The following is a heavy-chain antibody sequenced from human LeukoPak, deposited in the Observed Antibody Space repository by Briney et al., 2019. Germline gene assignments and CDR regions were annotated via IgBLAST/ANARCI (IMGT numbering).Heavy chain of an antibody. D-gene: IGHD5-24*01. CDR3: ARDWVYKIDY. J-gene: IGHJ4*02. V-gene: IGHV3-74*01. Sequence: GGSLRLSCETAGFAFSSYVMHWVRRTPGKGLVWVSRISHDGIISYADSVKGRFTISRDNAKNTLILQMNSLRVEDTAVYYCARDWVYKIDYWGRGTLVTVSS. CDR1: GFAFSSYV. CDR2: ISHDGII.